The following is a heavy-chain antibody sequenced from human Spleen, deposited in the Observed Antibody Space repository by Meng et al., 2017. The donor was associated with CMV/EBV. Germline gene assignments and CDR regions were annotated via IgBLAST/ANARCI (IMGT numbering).Heavy chain of an antibody. CDR1: GFTFSSYG. Sequence: GGSLRLSCAASGFTFSSYGMHWVRQAPGKGLEWVAFIRYDGSNKYYADSVKGRFTISRDNSKNTLYLQMNSLRAEDTALYYCTRKDGRSASGDYYYYYGMDVWGQGTTVTVSS. CDR3: TRKDGRSASGDYYYYYGMDV. V-gene: IGHV3-30*02. J-gene: IGHJ6*02. D-gene: IGHD2-8*02. CDR2: IRYDGSNK.